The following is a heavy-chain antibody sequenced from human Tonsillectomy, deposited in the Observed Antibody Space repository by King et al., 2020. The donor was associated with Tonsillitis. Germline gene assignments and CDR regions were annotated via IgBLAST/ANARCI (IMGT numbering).Heavy chain of an antibody. V-gene: IGHV4-59*13. CDR2: IFNMGGT. CDR3: ARAWSSSAPFDY. Sequence: QLQESGPGLVKPPETLSLPCTVSGGSIINYYWSWVGRPPGRGRGWVGFIFNMGGTNYNPSLRGRVTISVDTSRNHFSLKLNSVTAADTALYYCARAWSSSAPFDYWGQGTLVTVSS. D-gene: IGHD6-13*01. CDR1: GGSIINYY. J-gene: IGHJ4*02.